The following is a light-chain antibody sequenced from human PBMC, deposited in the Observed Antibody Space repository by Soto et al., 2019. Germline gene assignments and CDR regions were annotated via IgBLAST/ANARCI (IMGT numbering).Light chain of an antibody. V-gene: IGKV1-33*01. CDR1: QSISSW. J-gene: IGKJ4*01. CDR3: QQYDHLPLT. CDR2: DAS. Sequence: DIQMTQSPSTLSASVGDRVTITCRASQSISSWLAWYQQKPGKAPKLLISDASNLEPGVPSRFSGSGSGTDFTFTISSLQPEDIATYYCQQYDHLPLTFGGGTKVENK.